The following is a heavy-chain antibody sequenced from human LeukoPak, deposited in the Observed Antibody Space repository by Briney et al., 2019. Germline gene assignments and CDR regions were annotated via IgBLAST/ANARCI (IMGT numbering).Heavy chain of an antibody. CDR3: ARENSGSYREFDY. Sequence: SETLSLTCGVDGGSLSGYYWSWIRQSPGTGLEWIGEINHSGVTSYNPSLESRVTISIDTSKNQFSLKLSSVTAADTAVFYCARENSGSYREFDYWGQGTLVTVSS. CDR1: GGSLSGYY. CDR2: INHSGVT. D-gene: IGHD1-26*01. V-gene: IGHV4-34*01. J-gene: IGHJ4*02.